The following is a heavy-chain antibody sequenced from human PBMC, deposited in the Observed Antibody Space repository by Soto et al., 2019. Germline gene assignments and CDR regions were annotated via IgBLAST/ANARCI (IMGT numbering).Heavy chain of an antibody. CDR3: AKDRGSGSYYYYYGMDV. CDR1: GFTFSSYG. D-gene: IGHD3-10*01. Sequence: GSLRLSCAASGFTFSSYGMHWVRQAPGKGLEWVAVISYDGSNKYYADSVKGRFTISRDNSKNTLYLQMNSLRAEDTAVYYCAKDRGSGSYYYYYGMDVWGQGTTVTVSS. J-gene: IGHJ6*02. V-gene: IGHV3-30*18. CDR2: ISYDGSNK.